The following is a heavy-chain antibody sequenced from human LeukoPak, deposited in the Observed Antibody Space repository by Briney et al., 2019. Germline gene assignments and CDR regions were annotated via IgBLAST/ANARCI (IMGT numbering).Heavy chain of an antibody. D-gene: IGHD2-15*01. CDR2: FYRSGTT. J-gene: IGHJ4*02. CDR3: ARDGRRTGTSDY. Sequence: SETLSLTCTVSGGSVNSGDHYWSWIRQPPGKGLEWIGYFYRSGTTYYNPSLKSRVTILVDRSKNQLSLKLTSVTAADTAAYYCARDGRRTGTSDYWGQGTLVTVSS. V-gene: IGHV4-30-2*01. CDR1: GGSVNSGDHY.